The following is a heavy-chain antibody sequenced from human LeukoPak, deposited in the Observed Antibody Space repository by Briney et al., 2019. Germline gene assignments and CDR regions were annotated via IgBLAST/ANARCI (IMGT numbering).Heavy chain of an antibody. CDR2: INPSGGST. CDR1: GYTFTSYG. Sequence: GASVKVSCKASGYTFTSYGISWVRQAPGQGLEWMGIINPSGGSTSYAQKFQGRVTMTRDTSTSTVYMELSSLRSEDTAVYYYARISRRVPYYFDYWGQGTLVTVSS. V-gene: IGHV1-46*01. J-gene: IGHJ4*02. CDR3: ARISRRVPYYFDY.